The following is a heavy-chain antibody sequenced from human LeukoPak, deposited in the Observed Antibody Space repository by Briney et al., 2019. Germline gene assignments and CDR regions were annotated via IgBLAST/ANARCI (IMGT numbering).Heavy chain of an antibody. D-gene: IGHD5-12*01. CDR3: ARYISDAHTFDY. CDR1: GFTFDDYG. V-gene: IGHV3-20*04. Sequence: GESLKISCAASGFTFDDYGMSWVRQAPGKGLEWVSGINWNGGSTGYADSVKGRFTISRDNAKNSLYLQMNSLRAEDTALYYCARYISDAHTFDYWGQGTLVTVSS. J-gene: IGHJ4*02. CDR2: INWNGGST.